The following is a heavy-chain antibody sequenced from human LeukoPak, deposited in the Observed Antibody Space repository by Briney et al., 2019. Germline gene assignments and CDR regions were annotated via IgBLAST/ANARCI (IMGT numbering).Heavy chain of an antibody. CDR3: ARHRSLHSSGGSCCYGMDV. Sequence: GESLKISCKGSGYIFTSYWSGWRRQMPGKGLEWMGIIYPGDSDTRYSPSFQGQVTISADKSISTAYLQWSSMKASDTAMYYCARHRSLHSSGGSCCYGMDVWGQGTTVTVSS. J-gene: IGHJ6*02. CDR1: GYIFTSYW. CDR2: IYPGDSDT. V-gene: IGHV5-51*01. D-gene: IGHD2-15*01.